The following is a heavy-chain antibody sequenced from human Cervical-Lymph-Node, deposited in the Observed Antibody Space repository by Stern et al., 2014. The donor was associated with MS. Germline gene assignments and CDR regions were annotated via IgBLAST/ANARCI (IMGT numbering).Heavy chain of an antibody. D-gene: IGHD2-21*01. CDR2: SGTTTRTT. CDR3: ARGPTYDYIDY. CDR1: GFTISPYT. Sequence: EMQLVESGGGLAKPGGSLRLSCAASGFTISPYTMNWVRQAPGKGLEWVSSSGTTTRTTYYADSVRGRFTISRDNAKNLLFLQMNSLRAEDTAVYYCARGPTYDYIDYWGQGTLVTVSS. V-gene: IGHV3-21*06. J-gene: IGHJ4*02.